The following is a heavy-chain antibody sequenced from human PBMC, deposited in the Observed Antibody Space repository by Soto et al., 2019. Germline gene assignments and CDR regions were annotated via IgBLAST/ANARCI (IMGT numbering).Heavy chain of an antibody. J-gene: IGHJ3*02. V-gene: IGHV1-46*01. CDR1: GYACTSYY. CDR2: INPSGGST. CDR3: ARGAVYYDSSGGAFDI. Sequence: ASVKVSCKASGYACTSYYMHWVGQSPLQWLEWMGIINPSGGSTSYAQKFQGRVTMTRDTSTSTVYMELSSLRSEDTAVYYCARGAVYYDSSGGAFDIWGQGTMVTVSS. D-gene: IGHD3-22*01.